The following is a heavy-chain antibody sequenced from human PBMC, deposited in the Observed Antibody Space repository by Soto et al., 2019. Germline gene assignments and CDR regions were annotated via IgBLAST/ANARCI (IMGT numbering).Heavy chain of an antibody. CDR1: GYTFFTYG. CDR2: ISTYDGNT. Sequence: ASVKVSCKASGYTFFTYGITWVRQAPGQGLEWMGWISTYDGNTDYAQKLQGRVTMTTDTSTRTAYMELRSLRSDDTAVYYCARVREIYSTEPVGMDVWGQGTTVTVSS. V-gene: IGHV1-18*01. J-gene: IGHJ6*02. CDR3: ARVREIYSTEPVGMDV. D-gene: IGHD6-13*01.